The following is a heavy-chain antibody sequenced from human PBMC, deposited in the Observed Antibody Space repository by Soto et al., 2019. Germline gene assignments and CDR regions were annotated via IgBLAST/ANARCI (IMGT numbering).Heavy chain of an antibody. J-gene: IGHJ4*02. CDR2: ISSSSSYI. V-gene: IGHV3-21*01. CDR1: GFTFSSYS. Sequence: GGSLRLSCAASGFTFSSYSMNWVRQAPGKGLEWVSSISSSSSYIYYADSVKGRFTISRDNAKNSLYLQMNSLRAEDTAVYYCARTTTVTTIALDYWGQGTLVTVSS. D-gene: IGHD4-17*01. CDR3: ARTTTVTTIALDY.